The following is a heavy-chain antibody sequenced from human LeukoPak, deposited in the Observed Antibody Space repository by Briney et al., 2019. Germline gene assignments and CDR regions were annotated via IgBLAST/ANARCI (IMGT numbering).Heavy chain of an antibody. J-gene: IGHJ4*02. D-gene: IGHD2-2*01. CDR2: ISGSGGGT. V-gene: IGHV3-23*01. CDR3: VKFRGQLLSSYYFDY. Sequence: GGSLRLSCAASGVTFSDAWMSWGRQAPGKGLEWVSTISGSGGGTYYADSVKGRFTISRDNSKNTLYLQMNSLRGEDTAVYYCVKFRGQLLSSYYFDYWGQGTLVTVSS. CDR1: GVTFSDAW.